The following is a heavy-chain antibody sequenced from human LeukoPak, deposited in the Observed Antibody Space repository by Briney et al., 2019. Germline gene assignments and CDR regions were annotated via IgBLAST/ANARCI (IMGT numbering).Heavy chain of an antibody. CDR3: ARDLMGIAYRGAFYY. D-gene: IGHD6-13*01. J-gene: IGHJ4*02. Sequence: GGSLRLSCAASGFTFSSYSMNWVRQAPGKGLEWVSFISGRSNYIYYADSVRGRFTISRDNAKNSLYLQMYSLRAEDTAVYYCARDLMGIAYRGAFYYWGQGTLVTVSS. CDR2: ISGRSNYI. V-gene: IGHV3-21*04. CDR1: GFTFSSYS.